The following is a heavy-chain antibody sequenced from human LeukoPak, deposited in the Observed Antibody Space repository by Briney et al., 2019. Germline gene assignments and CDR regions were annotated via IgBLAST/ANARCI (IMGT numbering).Heavy chain of an antibody. J-gene: IGHJ5*02. D-gene: IGHD3-10*01. Sequence: ASVKVSCTASGYTFTSYDINWVRQATGQGLEWMGWMNPNSGNTGYAQKFQGRVTITRNTSISTACMELSSLRSEDTAVYYCARGFGELLYLGWFDPWGQGTLVTVSS. CDR1: GYTFTSYD. V-gene: IGHV1-8*03. CDR3: ARGFGELLYLGWFDP. CDR2: MNPNSGNT.